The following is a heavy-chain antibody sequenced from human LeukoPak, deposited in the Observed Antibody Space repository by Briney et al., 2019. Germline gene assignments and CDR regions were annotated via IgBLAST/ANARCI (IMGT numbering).Heavy chain of an antibody. Sequence: PGGSLRLSCAASGFIFSAYGMHWVRQAPGTGLEWVAFIRFDESTQKYADSVKGRFAISRDNSKNTVYLQMNSLRPEDTAVYYCTRREGNYRASDLDYWGQGTLVTVSS. CDR3: TRREGNYRASDLDY. J-gene: IGHJ4*02. V-gene: IGHV3-30*02. CDR1: GFIFSAYG. D-gene: IGHD3-10*01. CDR2: IRFDESTQ.